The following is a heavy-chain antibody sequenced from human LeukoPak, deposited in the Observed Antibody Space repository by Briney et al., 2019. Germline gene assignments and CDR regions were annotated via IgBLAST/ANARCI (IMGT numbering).Heavy chain of an antibody. J-gene: IGHJ4*02. CDR1: GFTFSSYA. D-gene: IGHD6-19*01. CDR3: ARPRGSSGPPNY. Sequence: GGSLRLSCAASGFTFSSYAMSWVRLAPGKGLEWVSAISGSGGSTYYADSVKGRFTISRDNSKNTLYLQMNSLRAEDTAVYYCARPRGSSGPPNYWGQGTLVTVSS. CDR2: ISGSGGST. V-gene: IGHV3-23*01.